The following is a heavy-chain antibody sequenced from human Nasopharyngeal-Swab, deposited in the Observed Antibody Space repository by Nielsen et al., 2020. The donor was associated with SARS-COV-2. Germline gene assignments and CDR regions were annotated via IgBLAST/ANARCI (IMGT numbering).Heavy chain of an antibody. V-gene: IGHV3-30-3*01. CDR2: ISYDGSNK. D-gene: IGHD5-18*01. CDR1: GFTFSSYA. J-gene: IGHJ2*01. Sequence: GESLKISCAASGFTFSSYAMHWVRQAPGKGLEWVAVISYDGSNKYYADSVKGRFTISRDNSKNTLHLQMNSLRAEDTAVYYCARDLRFEDTAMAGYFDLWGRGTLVTVSS. CDR3: ARDLRFEDTAMAGYFDL.